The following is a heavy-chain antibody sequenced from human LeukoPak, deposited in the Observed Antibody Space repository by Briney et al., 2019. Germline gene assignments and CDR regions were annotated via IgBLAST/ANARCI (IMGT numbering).Heavy chain of an antibody. J-gene: IGHJ4*02. V-gene: IGHV4-38-2*02. CDR1: GYSISSGHY. CDR3: ARDVVAAAGTWDY. CDR2: IYHSGST. Sequence: SETLSLTCTVSGYSISSGHYWGWIRQPPGKGLEWIGSIYHSGSTNYNPSLKSRVTMSVDTSKNQFSLKLSSVTAADKAVYYCARDVVAAAGTWDYWGQGTLVTVSS. D-gene: IGHD6-13*01.